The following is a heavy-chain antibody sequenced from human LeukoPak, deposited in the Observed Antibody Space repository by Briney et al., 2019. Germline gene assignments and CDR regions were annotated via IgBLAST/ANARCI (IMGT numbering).Heavy chain of an antibody. CDR2: IYYSGTT. D-gene: IGHD1-1*01. J-gene: IGHJ5*02. Sequence: PSETLSLTCTASGGSINSYYWSWLRQPPGKGLEWIGYIYYSGTTNYNPSLKSRLTISVDTSKNTFSLKLSSVTAADTAVYYCARGRYTATQFDPWGQGTLVTVSS. CDR3: ARGRYTATQFDP. V-gene: IGHV4-59*01. CDR1: GGSINSYY.